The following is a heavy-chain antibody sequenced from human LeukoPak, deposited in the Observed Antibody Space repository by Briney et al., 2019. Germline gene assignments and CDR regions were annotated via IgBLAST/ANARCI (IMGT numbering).Heavy chain of an antibody. D-gene: IGHD2-2*01. V-gene: IGHV3-23*01. CDR2: ISGSGGST. Sequence: GGSLRLSCAASGSTFSTYAMSWVRQAPGKGLEWVSAISGSGGSTYYADSVKGRFTISRDNSKNTLYPQMNSLRAEDTAVYYCAKAVGYCSSTSCYAPEDYYYGMDVWGKGTTVTVSS. J-gene: IGHJ6*04. CDR1: GSTFSTYA. CDR3: AKAVGYCSSTSCYAPEDYYYGMDV.